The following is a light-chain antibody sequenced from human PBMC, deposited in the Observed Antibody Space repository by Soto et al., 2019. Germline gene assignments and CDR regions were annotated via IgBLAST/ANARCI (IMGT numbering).Light chain of an antibody. V-gene: IGLV2-14*01. CDR1: SGDVGNYNY. CDR3: TSPTPGSLYV. J-gene: IGLJ1*01. CDR2: MVS. Sequence: QSVLTQPASVSGSPGQSITISCTGTSGDVGNYNYVSWYQQYPGRVPKLLIYMVSNRPSGVSNRFSGSKSGNTASLTISGLQAKDEADYFCTSPTPGSLYVFGTGTKVTVL.